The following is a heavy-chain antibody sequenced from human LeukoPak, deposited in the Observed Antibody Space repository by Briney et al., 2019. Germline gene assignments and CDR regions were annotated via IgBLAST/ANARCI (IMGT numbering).Heavy chain of an antibody. J-gene: IGHJ4*02. CDR1: GFTFSDYY. V-gene: IGHV3-11*06. Sequence: GGSLRLSCAASGFTFSDYYMSWIRQAPGKGLEWVSYISSSSSYTNYADSVKGRFTISRDNAKNSLYLQLNSLRAEDTAVYYCARVGGGYYFDYWGQGTLVTVSS. D-gene: IGHD3-16*01. CDR2: ISSSSSYT. CDR3: ARVGGGYYFDY.